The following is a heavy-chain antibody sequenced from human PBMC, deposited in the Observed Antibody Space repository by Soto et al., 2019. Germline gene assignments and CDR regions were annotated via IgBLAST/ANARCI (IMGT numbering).Heavy chain of an antibody. D-gene: IGHD6-6*01. CDR3: ARFEYSSSSGYYYYYYGMDV. V-gene: IGHV6-1*01. CDR2: TYYRSKWYT. Sequence: SQTLSLTCAISGDSVASNSAAWNWIRQSPSRGLEWLGRTYYRSKWYTDYAESVKSRITINPDTSKNQFSLQLNSVTPEDTAVYYCARFEYSSSSGYYYYYYGMDVWGQGTTVTVSS. CDR1: GDSVASNSAA. J-gene: IGHJ6*02.